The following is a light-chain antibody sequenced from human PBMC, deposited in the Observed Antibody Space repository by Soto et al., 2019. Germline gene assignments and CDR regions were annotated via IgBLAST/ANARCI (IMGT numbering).Light chain of an antibody. CDR2: DAS. CDR1: QTVSITY. Sequence: TKYPDTLSLSPGGSATRSCRASQTVSITYLTWYQQKPGQAPRLLIYDASNRATGIPARFSGSGSGTDFTLTISSLEPEDFAVYYCPQRSNWPPPFAQGTKVDI. CDR3: PQRSNWPPP. J-gene: IGKJ1*01. V-gene: IGKV3-11*01.